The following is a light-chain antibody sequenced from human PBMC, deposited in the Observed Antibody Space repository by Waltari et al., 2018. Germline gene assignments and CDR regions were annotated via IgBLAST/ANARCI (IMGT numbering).Light chain of an antibody. J-gene: IGKJ1*01. CDR1: QSVGRS. CDR2: GAS. CDR3: QHYVKLPVT. V-gene: IGKV3-20*01. Sequence: DIALTQSPGTLSLSPGERATLSCRASQSVGRSLAWYQQKPGQAPRLLIFGASNRATGVPDRFSGIGSGTDFSLTISRLEPEDLAVYFCQHYVKLPVTFGQGTKVEIK.